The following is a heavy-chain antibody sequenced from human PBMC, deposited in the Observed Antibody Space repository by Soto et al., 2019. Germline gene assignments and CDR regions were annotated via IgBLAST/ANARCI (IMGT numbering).Heavy chain of an antibody. CDR2: ISGSGGST. J-gene: IGHJ4*02. D-gene: IGHD3-22*01. Sequence: GGSLRLSCAASGFTFSSYAMSWVRQAPGKGLERVSAISGSGGSTYYADSVKGRFTISRDNSKNTLYLQMNSLRAEDTAVYYCANHYYDSSGYPYFDYWGQGTLVTVSS. CDR1: GFTFSSYA. CDR3: ANHYYDSSGYPYFDY. V-gene: IGHV3-23*01.